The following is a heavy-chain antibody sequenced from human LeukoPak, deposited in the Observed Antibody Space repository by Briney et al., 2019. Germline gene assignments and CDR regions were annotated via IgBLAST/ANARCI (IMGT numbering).Heavy chain of an antibody. CDR2: INPNSGGT. V-gene: IGHV1-2*02. CDR3: ARDPVNYDFWSGYYFDY. D-gene: IGHD3-3*01. Sequence: ASVKVSRKASGYTFTGYYMHWVRQAPGQGLEWMGWINPNSGGTNYAQKFQGRVTMTRDTSISTAYMELSRLRSDDTAVYYCARDPVNYDFWSGYYFDYWGQGTLVTVSS. CDR1: GYTFTGYY. J-gene: IGHJ4*02.